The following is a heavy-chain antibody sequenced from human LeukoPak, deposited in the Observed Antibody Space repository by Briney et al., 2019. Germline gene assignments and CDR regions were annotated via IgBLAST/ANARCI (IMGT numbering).Heavy chain of an antibody. CDR3: ARGRQPLDY. J-gene: IGHJ4*02. Sequence: PGGSLRLSCAASGFTFSSYSMNWVRQAPGKGLEWVSYISSSSSTIYYADSVKGRFTIYRDNAKNSLYLQMNRLRAEDTAVYYCARGRQPLDYWGQGTLVTVSS. V-gene: IGHV3-48*01. CDR1: GFTFSSYS. D-gene: IGHD6-13*01. CDR2: ISSSSSTI.